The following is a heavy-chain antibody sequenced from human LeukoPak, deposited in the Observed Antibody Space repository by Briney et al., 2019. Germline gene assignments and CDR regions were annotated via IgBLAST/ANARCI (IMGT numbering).Heavy chain of an antibody. V-gene: IGHV4-59*01. CDR1: GGSISSYY. Sequence: SETPSLTCTVSGGSISSYYWSWIQQPPGKGLEWIGYIYYSGSTNYNPSLKSRATISVDTSKNQFSLKLSSVTAADTAVYYCARGVTMVRGVNFDYWGQGTLVTVSS. CDR3: ARGVTMVRGVNFDY. J-gene: IGHJ4*02. CDR2: IYYSGST. D-gene: IGHD3-10*01.